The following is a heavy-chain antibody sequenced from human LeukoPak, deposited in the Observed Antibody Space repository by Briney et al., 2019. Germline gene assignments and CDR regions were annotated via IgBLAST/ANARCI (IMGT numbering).Heavy chain of an antibody. Sequence: PGGSLRLSCAASGFTFSDYATHWVRQAPGKGLEWVAVLSYGGTNKYYADSVKGRFTISRDNSKNTMFLQMNSLRAEDTAVYHCARDRSGYANDAFDFWGQGTMVTVSS. V-gene: IGHV3-30-3*01. D-gene: IGHD3-3*01. CDR1: GFTFSDYA. J-gene: IGHJ3*01. CDR2: LSYGGTNK. CDR3: ARDRSGYANDAFDF.